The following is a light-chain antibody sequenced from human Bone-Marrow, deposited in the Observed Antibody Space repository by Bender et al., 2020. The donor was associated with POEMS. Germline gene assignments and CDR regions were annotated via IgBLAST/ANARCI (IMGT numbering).Light chain of an antibody. J-gene: IGLJ2*01. CDR2: EVT. Sequence: QSALTQPASVSGSPGQSITISCIGSSSDVGSYDLVSWYQQHPGKAPNLIIYEVTKRPSGVSTRFSGSKSGNMASLTISGLQPEDEADYYCCSYAGSDTYVIFGGGTKLTVL. CDR1: SSDVGSYDL. CDR3: CSYAGSDTYVI. V-gene: IGLV2-23*02.